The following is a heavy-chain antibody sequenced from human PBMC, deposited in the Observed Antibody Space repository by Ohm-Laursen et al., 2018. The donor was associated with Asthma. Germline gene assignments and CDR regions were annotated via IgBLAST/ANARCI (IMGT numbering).Heavy chain of an antibody. D-gene: IGHD5-24*01. CDR1: GFTFSNHW. Sequence: LSLTCAASGFTFSNHWMTWVRQAPGKGLECVASVKEDGREKYYVDSVKGRFTISRDNAKNSVSLQMNSLRAEDTAVYYCARSRDGYNLVWFDYWGQETLVTVS. V-gene: IGHV3-7*05. CDR2: VKEDGREK. J-gene: IGHJ4*02. CDR3: ARSRDGYNLVWFDY.